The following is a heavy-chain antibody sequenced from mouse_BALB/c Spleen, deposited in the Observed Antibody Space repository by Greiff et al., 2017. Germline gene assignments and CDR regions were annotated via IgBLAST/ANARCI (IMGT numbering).Heavy chain of an antibody. V-gene: IGHV2-2*02. Sequence: QVQLKQSGPGLVQPSQSLSITCTVSGFSLTSYGVHWVRQSPGKGLEWLGVIWSGGSTDYNAAFISRLSISKDNSKSQVFFKMNSLQANDTAIYYCARKGRGNYLYYYAMDYWGQGTSVTVSS. J-gene: IGHJ4*01. D-gene: IGHD2-1*01. CDR2: IWSGGST. CDR3: ARKGRGNYLYYYAMDY. CDR1: GFSLTSYG.